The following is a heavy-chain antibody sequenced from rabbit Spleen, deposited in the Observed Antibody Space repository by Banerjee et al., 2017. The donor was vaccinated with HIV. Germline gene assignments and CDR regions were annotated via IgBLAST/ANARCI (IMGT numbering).Heavy chain of an antibody. D-gene: IGHD5-1*01. CDR2: IDPNKSGST. Sequence: QSLEESGGDLVKPGASLTLTCTASGFSFSSSDYMCWVRQAPGKGLELIACIDPNKSGSTRYASWAKGRFTISKTSSTTVTLQMTSLTAADTATYFCAREPFRAANGNFNLWGPGTLVTVS. J-gene: IGHJ4*01. CDR1: GFSFSSSDY. V-gene: IGHV1S40*01. CDR3: AREPFRAANGNFNL.